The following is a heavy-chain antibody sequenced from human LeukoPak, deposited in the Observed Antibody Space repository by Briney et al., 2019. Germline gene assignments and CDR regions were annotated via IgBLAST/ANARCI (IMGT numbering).Heavy chain of an antibody. J-gene: IGHJ5*02. V-gene: IGHV4-34*01. Sequence: SETLSLTCAVYGGSFSGYYWSWLRQPPGKGLEWIGEINHSGSTNYNPSLRSRVTISVDTSKNQFSLKLSSVTAADTAVYYCARQFGFRDFWSGYGNWFDPWGQGTLVTVSS. D-gene: IGHD3-3*01. CDR1: GGSFSGYY. CDR2: INHSGST. CDR3: ARQFGFRDFWSGYGNWFDP.